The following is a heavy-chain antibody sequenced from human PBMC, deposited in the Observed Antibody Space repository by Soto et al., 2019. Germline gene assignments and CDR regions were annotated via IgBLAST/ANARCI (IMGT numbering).Heavy chain of an antibody. CDR3: AREGYCSSTSCYAGGYYFDY. CDR2: IWYDGSNK. Sequence: GGSLRLSCAASGFTFSSYGMHWVRQAPGKGLEWVAVIWYDGSNKYYADSVKGRFTISRDNSKNTLYLQMNSLRAEDTAVYYCAREGYCSSTSCYAGGYYFDYWGQGTLVTVSS. V-gene: IGHV3-33*01. J-gene: IGHJ4*02. D-gene: IGHD2-2*01. CDR1: GFTFSSYG.